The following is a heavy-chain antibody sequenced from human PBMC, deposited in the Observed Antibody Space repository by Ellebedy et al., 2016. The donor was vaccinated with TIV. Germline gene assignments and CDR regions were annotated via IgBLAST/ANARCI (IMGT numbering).Heavy chain of an antibody. CDR3: VRDYDTSGSYKGDLDY. CDR2: ISGYNGNT. V-gene: IGHV1-18*01. D-gene: IGHD3-22*01. CDR1: GYTFTANG. Sequence: AASVKVSCKASGYTFTANGISWVRQAPGQGLEWMGWISGYNGNTKYAQNLQGRVTLTTDTSTSTAYMELRSLRSDDTAVYYCVRDYDTSGSYKGDLDYWGQGTLVTASS. J-gene: IGHJ4*02.